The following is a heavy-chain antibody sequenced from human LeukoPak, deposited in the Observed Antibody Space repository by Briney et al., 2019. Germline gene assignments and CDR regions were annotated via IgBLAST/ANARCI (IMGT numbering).Heavy chain of an antibody. D-gene: IGHD2-15*01. Sequence: GGSLRLSCAASGFTFSSYWMHWVRQAPGKGLVGVSRINTDGSSTSYADSVKGRFTISRDNAKNTLYLQMNSLRAEDTAVYYCARGHIVVGYYYYMDVWGKGTTVTVSS. CDR3: ARGHIVVGYYYYMDV. CDR1: GFTFSSYW. CDR2: INTDGSST. V-gene: IGHV3-74*01. J-gene: IGHJ6*03.